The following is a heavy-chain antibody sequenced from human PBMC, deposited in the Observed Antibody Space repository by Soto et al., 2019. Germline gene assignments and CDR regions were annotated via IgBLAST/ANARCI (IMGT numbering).Heavy chain of an antibody. CDR2: ITRSGNT. CDR1: GGSFSGYY. CDR3: ACNYYDFWSGYYSVGYFDY. V-gene: IGHV4-34*01. J-gene: IGHJ4*02. D-gene: IGHD3-3*01. Sequence: PSETLSLTCAVYGGSFSGYYWSWIRQPPGKGLEWVGEITRSGNTNYNPSLKSRVTISVDTSKNQFSLKLSSVTAADTAVYYCACNYYDFWSGYYSVGYFDYWAQGTPVTVSS.